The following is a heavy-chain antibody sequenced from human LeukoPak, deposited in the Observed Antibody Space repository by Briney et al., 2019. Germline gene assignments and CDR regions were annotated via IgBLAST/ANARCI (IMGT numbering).Heavy chain of an antibody. V-gene: IGHV4-34*01. D-gene: IGHD3-3*01. CDR2: ISHSGVT. CDR1: GGSFSDYY. CDR3: ARLDFWFDP. J-gene: IGHJ5*02. Sequence: SETLSLTCAVHGGSFSDYYWHWYRQPPGKGLEWIGEISHSGVTKYAPSLKSRVTISVDTSKNQFSLKLSSVTAADTAVYYCARLDFWFDPWGQGTLVTVSS.